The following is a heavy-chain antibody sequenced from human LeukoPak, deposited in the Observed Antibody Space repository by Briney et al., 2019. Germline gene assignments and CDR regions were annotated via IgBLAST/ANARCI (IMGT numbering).Heavy chain of an antibody. D-gene: IGHD6-25*01. CDR2: INPNSGGT. V-gene: IGHV1-2*02. J-gene: IGHJ4*02. CDR1: GYTFTANY. CDR3: ARGVSGTYYFFDY. Sequence: ASVLVSCKTSGYTFTANYIHWVRQAPGQGLEWMGWINPNSGGTNYAQTFQGRVTMTSETSISTAYMDLSSLRLDDTAIYYCARGVSGTYYFFDYWGQGTLVTVSS.